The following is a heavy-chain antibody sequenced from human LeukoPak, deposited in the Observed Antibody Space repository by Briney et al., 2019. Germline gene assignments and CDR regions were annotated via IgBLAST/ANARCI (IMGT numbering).Heavy chain of an antibody. J-gene: IGHJ4*02. Sequence: PSETLSLTCTVSGGSISNYYWSWMRQSPGRGLEWIGFIYYSGRTSYAPSFKSRVTMSLDTSKSQFSLQLGSVTAADTAVYYCASTEWNYARWGQGILVTVSS. CDR1: GGSISNYY. CDR2: IYYSGRT. D-gene: IGHD1-7*01. V-gene: IGHV4-59*08. CDR3: ASTEWNYAR.